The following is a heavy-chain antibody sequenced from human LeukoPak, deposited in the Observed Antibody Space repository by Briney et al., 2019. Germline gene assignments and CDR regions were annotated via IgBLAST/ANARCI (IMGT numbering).Heavy chain of an antibody. CDR3: ARGGYSNGWSPY. V-gene: IGHV3-74*03. CDR2: ISSDGTST. J-gene: IGHJ4*02. D-gene: IGHD6-19*01. Sequence: GGSLRLSCTASGFTFSNYWMHWVRQAPGKGLVWVPCISSDGTSTKYADSVKGRFAISRDNAKNTLYLQVNSLRAEDTAVYYCARGGYSNGWSPYWGQGTLVTVSS. CDR1: GFTFSNYW.